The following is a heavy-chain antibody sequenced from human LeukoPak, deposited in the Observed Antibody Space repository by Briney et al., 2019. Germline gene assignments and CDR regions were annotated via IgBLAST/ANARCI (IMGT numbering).Heavy chain of an antibody. CDR1: GYTFTGYY. V-gene: IGHV1-2*02. Sequence: EASVKVSCKASGYTFTGYYMHWVRQAPGQGLEWVGWINPNSGGTDYAQKFHGRVTMTRDTSISTAYMDLSSLRSDDTAIYYCARDSTSSWYRGVDYWGQGTLVIVSS. J-gene: IGHJ4*02. CDR2: INPNSGGT. D-gene: IGHD6-13*01. CDR3: ARDSTSSWYRGVDY.